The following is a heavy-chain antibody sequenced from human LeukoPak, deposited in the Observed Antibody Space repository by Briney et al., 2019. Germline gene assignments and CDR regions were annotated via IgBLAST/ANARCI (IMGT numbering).Heavy chain of an antibody. J-gene: IGHJ4*02. CDR2: ISSSGSTI. CDR3: ARDRGGGYDFRSGPTQGYFDY. V-gene: IGHV3-11*01. Sequence: PGGSLRLSCAASGFTFSDYYMSWIRQAPGKGLEWVSYISSSGSTIYYADSVKGRFTISRDNAKNSLYLQMNSLRAEDTAVYYCARDRGGGYDFRSGPTQGYFDYWGQGTLVTVSS. D-gene: IGHD3-3*01. CDR1: GFTFSDYY.